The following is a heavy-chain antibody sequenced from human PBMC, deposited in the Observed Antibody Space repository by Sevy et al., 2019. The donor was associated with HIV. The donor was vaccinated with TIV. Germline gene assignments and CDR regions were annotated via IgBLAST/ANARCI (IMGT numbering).Heavy chain of an antibody. CDR1: GFTFSSYW. V-gene: IGHV3-7*01. Sequence: GGSLRLSCAASGFTFSSYWMSWVRQAPGKGLEWVANIKQDGSEKYYVDSVKGRFTISRDNAKNSLYLQMNSLRAEDTAGYYCARVDSSGYYPAFDIWGQGTMVTVSS. J-gene: IGHJ3*02. CDR2: IKQDGSEK. D-gene: IGHD3-22*01. CDR3: ARVDSSGYYPAFDI.